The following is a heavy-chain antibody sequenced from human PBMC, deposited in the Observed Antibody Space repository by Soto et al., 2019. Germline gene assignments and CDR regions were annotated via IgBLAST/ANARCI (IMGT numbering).Heavy chain of an antibody. CDR2: INHSGST. Sequence: NTSETLSLTCAVSGGSFSGYYWSWIRQPPGKGLEWIGEINHSGSTNYNPSLKSRVTISVDTSKNQFSLKLSSVTAADTAVYYCARVGVTIFGVVRGWFDPWGQGTLVTVSS. J-gene: IGHJ5*02. CDR3: ARVGVTIFGVVRGWFDP. CDR1: GGSFSGYY. D-gene: IGHD3-3*01. V-gene: IGHV4-34*01.